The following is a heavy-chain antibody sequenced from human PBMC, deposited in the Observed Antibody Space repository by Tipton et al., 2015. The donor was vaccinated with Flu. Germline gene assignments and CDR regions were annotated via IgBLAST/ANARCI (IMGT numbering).Heavy chain of an antibody. CDR3: ASITSYYYDSSGYLDWYFDL. Sequence: TLSLTCTVSGGSISSYYWSWIRQPPGKGLEWIGHIYYSGSTNYNPSLKSRVTISVDTSKNQFSLKLSSVTAADTAVYYCASITSYYYDSSGYLDWYFDLWGRGTLVTVSS. V-gene: IGHV4-59*08. CDR1: GGSISSYY. J-gene: IGHJ2*01. CDR2: IYYSGST. D-gene: IGHD3-22*01.